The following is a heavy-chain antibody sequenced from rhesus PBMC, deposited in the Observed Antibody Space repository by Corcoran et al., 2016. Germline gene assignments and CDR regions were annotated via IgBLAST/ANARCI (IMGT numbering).Heavy chain of an antibody. CDR1: GFTFGAYY. J-gene: IGHJ6*01. V-gene: IGHV3-178*01. D-gene: IGHD1-20*01. CDR3: ARRAGTHYGLDS. Sequence: EVQLVESGGGLATPGGSLSLPCAPSGFTFGAYYMDWVRQPPGKGLEWVSRISNGGGSTWYADSVKGRFTISRENAKNTLYLQMDSLRAEDTAVYYCARRAGTHYGLDSWGQGVVVTVSS. CDR2: ISNGGGST.